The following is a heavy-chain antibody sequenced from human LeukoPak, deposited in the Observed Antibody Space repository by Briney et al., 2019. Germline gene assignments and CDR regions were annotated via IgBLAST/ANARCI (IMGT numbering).Heavy chain of an antibody. CDR3: ARRTYYYGSGSYSPPRY. CDR1: GGSFSGYC. Sequence: KPSETLSLTCAVYGGSFSGYCWSWIRQPPGKGLEWIGEINHSGSTNYNPSLKSRVTISVDTSKNQFSLKLSSVSAADTAVYYCARRTYYYGSGSYSPPRYWGQGTLVTVSS. D-gene: IGHD3-10*01. V-gene: IGHV4-34*01. CDR2: INHSGST. J-gene: IGHJ4*02.